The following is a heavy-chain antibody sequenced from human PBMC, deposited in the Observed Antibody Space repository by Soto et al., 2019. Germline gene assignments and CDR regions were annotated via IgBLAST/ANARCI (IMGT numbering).Heavy chain of an antibody. CDR2: ITGSGDYT. CDR3: AKARDYDSTGYLYYFDY. CDR1: GSTFSNYA. Sequence: PGGSLRLSCAASGSTFSNYAMSWVRQAPGQGLEWVSSITGSGDYTYYADSVTGRFTISRDNSKNTLYLQMNRLRAEDTAVYYCAKARDYDSTGYLYYFDYWGQGTLVTVSS. V-gene: IGHV3-23*01. J-gene: IGHJ4*02. D-gene: IGHD3-22*01.